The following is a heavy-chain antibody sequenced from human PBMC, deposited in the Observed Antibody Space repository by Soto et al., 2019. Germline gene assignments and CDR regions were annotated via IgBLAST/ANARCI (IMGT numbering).Heavy chain of an antibody. CDR1: GYTFTSYA. CDR3: ARGPVGDGYVFDY. CDR2: INAGNGNT. D-gene: IGHD3-16*01. J-gene: IGHJ4*02. V-gene: IGHV1-3*01. Sequence: QVQLVQSGAEVKKPGASVKVSCKASGYTFTSYAMHWVRQAPGQRLEWMGWINAGNGNTKYSQKFQGRVTITRDTSASTAYMELSSLRSEDTAMYYCARGPVGDGYVFDYWGQGTLVTVSS.